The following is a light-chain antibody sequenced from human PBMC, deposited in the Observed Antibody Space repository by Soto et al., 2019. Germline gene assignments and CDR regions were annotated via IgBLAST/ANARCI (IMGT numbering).Light chain of an antibody. V-gene: IGLV2-14*03. CDR3: CSYTSSSTPVV. CDR1: SSDVGGYNY. J-gene: IGLJ2*01. CDR2: DVS. Sequence: ALTQPASVSGSPGQSITISCTGTSSDVGGYNYVSWYQQHPGKAPKLMIYDVSNRPSGVSNRFSGSKSGNTASLTISGLQAEDEADYYCCSYTSSSTPVVFGGGTQLTVL.